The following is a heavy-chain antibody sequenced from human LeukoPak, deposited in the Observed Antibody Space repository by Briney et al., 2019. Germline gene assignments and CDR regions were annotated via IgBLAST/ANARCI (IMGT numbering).Heavy chain of an antibody. J-gene: IGHJ5*02. D-gene: IGHD1-1*01. CDR3: ARNWRRGWFDP. CDR1: GDSISSGDYY. CDR2: SYSRGGT. Sequence: PSETLSLTCAVSGDSISSGDYYWSWIRQPAGKGLEWIGRSYSRGGTNYNPSLKSRVTISEDVSKNQFSLRLSSVTAADTAVYYCARNWRRGWFDPWAQGILVTVSS. V-gene: IGHV4-61*02.